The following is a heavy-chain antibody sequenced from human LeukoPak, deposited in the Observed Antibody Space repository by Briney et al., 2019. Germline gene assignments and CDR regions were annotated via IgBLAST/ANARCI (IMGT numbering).Heavy chain of an antibody. CDR1: GGSISSGSYY. D-gene: IGHD4-23*01. Sequence: PSQTLSLTCTVSGGSISSGSYYWSWIRQPAGKGLEWIGRIYTSGSTNYNPSLKSRVTISVDTSKNQFSLKLSSMTAADTAVYYCARDQTYGGNSIGWFDPWGQGTLVTVSS. J-gene: IGHJ5*02. CDR2: IYTSGST. V-gene: IGHV4-61*02. CDR3: ARDQTYGGNSIGWFDP.